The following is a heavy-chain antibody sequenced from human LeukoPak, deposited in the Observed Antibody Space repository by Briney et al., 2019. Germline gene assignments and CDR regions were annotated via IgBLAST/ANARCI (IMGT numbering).Heavy chain of an antibody. Sequence: GASVKVSSKASGYTLTGYYMHWVRQAPGQGPEWMGWINGNSGGTKYAQKFEGRVTMTSDTSTSTVQMDLGTLRSDDTAVYCCARENIEQWPAFDYWGQGTPVTVSS. D-gene: IGHD1/OR15-1a*01. V-gene: IGHV1-2*02. CDR3: ARENIEQWPAFDY. J-gene: IGHJ4*02. CDR1: GYTLTGYY. CDR2: INGNSGGT.